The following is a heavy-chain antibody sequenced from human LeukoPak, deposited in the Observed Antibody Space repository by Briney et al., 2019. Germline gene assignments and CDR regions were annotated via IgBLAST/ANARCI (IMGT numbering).Heavy chain of an antibody. CDR2: IYYSGST. CDR1: GGSISSYY. CDR3: ARPSRTGSGWDAFDI. J-gene: IGHJ3*02. V-gene: IGHV4-59*08. D-gene: IGHD3-22*01. Sequence: PSETLSLTCTVSGGSISSYYWSWIRQPPGKELEWIGYIYYSGSTNYNPSLTSRVTISVDTSKNQFSLDLSSVTAADTAVYYCARPSRTGSGWDAFDIWGQGTMVTVSS.